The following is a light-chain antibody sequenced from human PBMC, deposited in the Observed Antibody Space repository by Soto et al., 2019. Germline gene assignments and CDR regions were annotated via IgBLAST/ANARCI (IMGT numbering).Light chain of an antibody. CDR2: GAS. V-gene: IGKV3-15*01. CDR3: QQYNNWPQT. Sequence: EIVMTQSPVTLSVSPGERATLSCRASQSLSSNLAWYQQKPGQAPRLLIYGASTRATGIPARFSGSGSGTEFTLTISSLQSEDFAVYYCQQYNNWPQTFGQGTKGDIK. CDR1: QSLSSN. J-gene: IGKJ1*01.